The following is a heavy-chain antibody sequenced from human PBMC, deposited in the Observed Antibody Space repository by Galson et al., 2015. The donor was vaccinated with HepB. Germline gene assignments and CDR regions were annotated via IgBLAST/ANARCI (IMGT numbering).Heavy chain of an antibody. J-gene: IGHJ5*02. D-gene: IGHD4-17*01. Sequence: SLRLSCAASGFTFSSYAMSWVRQTPGKGLEWVSAISGSGGSTYYADSVKGRFTISRDNSKNTLYLQMNSLRAEDTAVYYCAKDRDYGDYVGWFDPWGQGTLVTVSS. CDR2: ISGSGGST. V-gene: IGHV3-23*01. CDR3: AKDRDYGDYVGWFDP. CDR1: GFTFSSYA.